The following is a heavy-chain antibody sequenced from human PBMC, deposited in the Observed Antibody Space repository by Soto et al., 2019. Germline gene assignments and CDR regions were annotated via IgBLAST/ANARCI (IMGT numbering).Heavy chain of an antibody. CDR3: VGSGTATMLRHNWFDP. CDR1: GFTFSSYD. V-gene: IGHV3-21*01. Sequence: EVQLVESGGGLVKPGGSLRLSCAASGFTFSSYDMNWVRQAPGKGLEYVSSITTSGSYIYYGDSVRGRFTISRDNAKNSLFLQMDSLRAEDTAVYYFVGSGTATMLRHNWFDPWGQGTLVTLSS. J-gene: IGHJ5*02. D-gene: IGHD1-1*01. CDR2: ITTSGSYI.